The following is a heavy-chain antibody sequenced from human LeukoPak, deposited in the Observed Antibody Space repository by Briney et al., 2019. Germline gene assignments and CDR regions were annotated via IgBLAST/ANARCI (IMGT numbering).Heavy chain of an antibody. D-gene: IGHD6-19*01. CDR2: IWYDGSNK. J-gene: IGHJ3*02. CDR1: GFTFSSYG. V-gene: IGHV3-33*01. Sequence: GGSLRLSCAAPGFTFSSYGMHWVRQAPGKGLEWVALIWYDGSNKYYADSVKGRFTISRDNSKNTLYLQMNSLKAEDTAVYYCARDPGEQWLIADSRIGAFDIWGQGTMVTVSS. CDR3: ARDPGEQWLIADSRIGAFDI.